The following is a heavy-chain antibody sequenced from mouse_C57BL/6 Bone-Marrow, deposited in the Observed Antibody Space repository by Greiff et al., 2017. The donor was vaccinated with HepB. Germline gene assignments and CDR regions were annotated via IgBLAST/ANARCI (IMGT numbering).Heavy chain of an antibody. V-gene: IGHV2-6-1*01. CDR1: GFSLTSYG. Sequence: VMLVESGPGLVAPSQSLSITCTVSGFSLTSYGVHWVRQPPGKGLEWLVVIWSDGSTTYNSALKSSLSISKDNSKSQVFLKMNSLQTDDTAMYYCARHNGYFYYAMDYWGQGTSVTVSS. CDR2: IWSDGST. J-gene: IGHJ4*01. CDR3: ARHNGYFYYAMDY. D-gene: IGHD2-3*01.